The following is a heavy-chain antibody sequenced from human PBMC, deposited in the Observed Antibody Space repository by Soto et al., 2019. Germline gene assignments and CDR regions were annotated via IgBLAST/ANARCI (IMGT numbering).Heavy chain of an antibody. CDR3: GRDGVGATPLGWFDP. D-gene: IGHD1-26*01. CDR2: INPRSGAT. CDR1: GYTFIGYY. Sequence: DSVKFSCKASGYTFIGYYIHWVRQAPGQGLEWMGGINPRSGATTYAQKFQGRLTMTRDTSISTAYMELSSLRSDDTAVYYCGRDGVGATPLGWFDPWGQGSLVTVSS. J-gene: IGHJ5*02. V-gene: IGHV1-2*02.